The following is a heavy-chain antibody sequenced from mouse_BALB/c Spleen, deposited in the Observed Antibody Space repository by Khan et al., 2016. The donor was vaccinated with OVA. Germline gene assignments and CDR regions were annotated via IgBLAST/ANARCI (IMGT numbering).Heavy chain of an antibody. J-gene: IGHJ2*01. CDR1: GYTFTNYW. CDR3: ARNAAFGNYFDY. CDR2: IYPGDGRV. V-gene: IGHV1S81*02. D-gene: IGHD1-1*02. Sequence: VQLQESGAELVKPGASVKLSCKASGYTFTNYWVHWVKQGPGQGLEWIGEIYPGDGRVNYNEKFRNKASLTVDRSSTTAYMQLSSLTSEDSSVYCCARNAAFGNYFDYWGQGTTLTVAA.